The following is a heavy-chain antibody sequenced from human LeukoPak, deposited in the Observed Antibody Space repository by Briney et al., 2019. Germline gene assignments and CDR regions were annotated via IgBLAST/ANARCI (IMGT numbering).Heavy chain of an antibody. CDR1: GGSVSTSYYY. D-gene: IGHD3-22*01. J-gene: IGHJ4*02. CDR3: ARGLLYYYDSSGYSLHFDY. V-gene: IGHV4-39*07. Sequence: SETLSLTCTVSGGSVSTSYYYWGWIRQPPGKGLEWIGSIYYSGTTSYNPSLKSRVTISVDTSKNQFSLKLSSVTAADTAVYYCARGLLYYYDSSGYSLHFDYWGQGTLVTVSS. CDR2: IYYSGTT.